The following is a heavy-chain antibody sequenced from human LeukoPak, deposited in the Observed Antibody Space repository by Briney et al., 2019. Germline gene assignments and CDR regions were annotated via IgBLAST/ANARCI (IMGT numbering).Heavy chain of an antibody. D-gene: IGHD3-10*01. Sequence: SETLSLTCAVYGGSFSGYYWSWIRQPPGKGLEWIGEINHSGSTNYNPSLKSRVTISEDTPKSQFSLKLTSVTAADTAVYYCARDEYYYGSGSYYTFDCWGQGTLVTVSS. V-gene: IGHV4-34*01. CDR2: INHSGST. CDR1: GGSFSGYY. J-gene: IGHJ4*02. CDR3: ARDEYYYGSGSYYTFDC.